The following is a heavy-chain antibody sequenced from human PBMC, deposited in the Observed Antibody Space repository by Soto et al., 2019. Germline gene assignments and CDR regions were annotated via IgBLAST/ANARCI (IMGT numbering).Heavy chain of an antibody. Sequence: SLRLSCAASGFTFSSFAMSWVRQAPGKGLEWVSTINKSGGSTYYADSVKGRFTISRDNSKNMLFLQINGLRAEDTAVYYCAKDPPTTGTTFDYWGRGTLVT. V-gene: IGHV3-23*01. CDR2: INKSGGST. CDR1: GFTFSSFA. CDR3: AKDPPTTGTTFDY. D-gene: IGHD1-1*01. J-gene: IGHJ4*02.